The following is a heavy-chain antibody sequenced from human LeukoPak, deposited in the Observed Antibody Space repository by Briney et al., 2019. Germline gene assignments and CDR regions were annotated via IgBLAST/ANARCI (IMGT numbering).Heavy chain of an antibody. CDR1: RFTFSSYA. D-gene: IGHD3-10*01. CDR3: ARDKLWFGERCYFDY. J-gene: IGHJ4*02. Sequence: PGGSLTLSCAVSRFTFSSYAMQWVRQAPGKGLEWVAVISYDRSNKFYGVSVEGRFTISRDNSKHTLYLQLNSLRAEDTAVYYCARDKLWFGERCYFDYWGQGTLVAVSS. CDR2: ISYDRSNK. V-gene: IGHV3-30*04.